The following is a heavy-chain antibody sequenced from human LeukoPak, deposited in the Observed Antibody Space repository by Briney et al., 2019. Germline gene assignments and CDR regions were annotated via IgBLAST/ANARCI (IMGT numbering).Heavy chain of an antibody. CDR1: GFTFSSYA. Sequence: GGSLRLSCAASGFTFSSYAMSWVRQAPGKGLEWVSVIYSGGSTYYADSVKGRFTISRDNSKNTLYLQMNSLRAEDTAVYYCARALYYYDSSGYIDYWGQGTLVTVSS. V-gene: IGHV3-53*01. CDR2: IYSGGST. D-gene: IGHD3-22*01. J-gene: IGHJ4*02. CDR3: ARALYYYDSSGYIDY.